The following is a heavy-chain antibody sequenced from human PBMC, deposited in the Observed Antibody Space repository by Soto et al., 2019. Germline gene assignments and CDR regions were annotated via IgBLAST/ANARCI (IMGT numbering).Heavy chain of an antibody. D-gene: IGHD7-27*01. CDR2: ISVSGDNT. Sequence: EVQLLESGGGLVKPGGSLRLSCEASGFTFSRYGMSWVRQAPGRGLQWVAGISVSGDNTSYADSARGRFTIYRDNSKSTLYLQVDSLRPEDAAVYYCARDPKTSGGQHWAFNYFDSWGQGTLVTVSS. J-gene: IGHJ4*02. CDR1: GFTFSRYG. CDR3: ARDPKTSGGQHWAFNYFDS. V-gene: IGHV3-23*01.